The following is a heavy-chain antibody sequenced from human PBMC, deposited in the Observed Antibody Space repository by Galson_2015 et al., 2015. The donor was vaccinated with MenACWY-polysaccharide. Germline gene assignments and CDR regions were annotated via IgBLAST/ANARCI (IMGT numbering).Heavy chain of an antibody. CDR1: GFTFSSYA. J-gene: IGHJ5*02. Sequence: SLRLSCAASGFTFSSYAMNWVRQAPGKGLEWFSPISGGGDRTNYADSVKGRFTISRDNSKKTLYLQMNSLRAEDTAVYFRAKRGVYGSGTFYTNNWFDPWGQGTLVTVSS. CDR3: AKRGVYGSGTFYTNNWFDP. D-gene: IGHD3-10*01. CDR2: ISGGGDRT. V-gene: IGHV3-23*01.